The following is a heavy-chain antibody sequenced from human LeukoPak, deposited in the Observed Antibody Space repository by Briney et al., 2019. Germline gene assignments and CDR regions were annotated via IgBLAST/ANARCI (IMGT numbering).Heavy chain of an antibody. Sequence: GGSLRLSCAASGFTFSSYGIHWVRQAPGKGLEWVTLKWYDGSNKYYADSVKGRFTISRDNSKNTVYLQMNSLRAEDTAVYYCAREGGGALDYWGQGTLVTVSS. J-gene: IGHJ4*02. CDR1: GFTFSSYG. V-gene: IGHV3-33*01. D-gene: IGHD3-10*01. CDR2: KWYDGSNK. CDR3: AREGGGALDY.